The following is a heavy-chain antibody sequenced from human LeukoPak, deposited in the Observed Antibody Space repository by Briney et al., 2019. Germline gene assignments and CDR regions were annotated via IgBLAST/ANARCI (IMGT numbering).Heavy chain of an antibody. CDR3: AAEHEKVDYRSTWFDP. Sequence: ASVKVSCKASGYTFTSYYMHWVRQAPGQGLEWMGIINPSGGSTSYAQDFQGRVIMTEDTSTDTAYMELSSLRSEDTAVYYCAAEHEKVDYRSTWFDPWGQGTLVTVSS. J-gene: IGHJ5*02. CDR1: GYTFTSYY. V-gene: IGHV1-46*01. CDR2: INPSGGST. D-gene: IGHD4/OR15-4a*01.